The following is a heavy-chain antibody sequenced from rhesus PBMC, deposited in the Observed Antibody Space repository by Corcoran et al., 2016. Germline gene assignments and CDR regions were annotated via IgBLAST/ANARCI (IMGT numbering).Heavy chain of an antibody. D-gene: IGHD4-29*01. V-gene: IGHV3-201*01. CDR2: ISWSGGST. CDR3: AAEGDYGSSFDY. CDR1: GFTFDDYA. Sequence: EVQLVESGAALVQPGGSLRLSCAASGFTFDDYAIHWVRQAPGKGLEWVSGISWSGGSTYYADSVKGQFTISRDNAKNSLYLQMGSLRAEDTALYYCAAEGDYGSSFDYWGQGVLVTVSS. J-gene: IGHJ4*01.